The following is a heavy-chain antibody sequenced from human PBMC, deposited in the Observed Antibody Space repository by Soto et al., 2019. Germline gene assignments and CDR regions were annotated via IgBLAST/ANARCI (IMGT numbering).Heavy chain of an antibody. J-gene: IGHJ4*02. CDR3: AKGKGLTVSSTNY. D-gene: IGHD2-2*01. CDR1: GFTFSSYA. Sequence: GGSLRLSCAASGFTFSSYAMSWVRQAPGMGLEWVSGIIGSGTSTYYADSVKGRFTISRDNAKNTLFLQMNSLRAEDTAVYYCAKGKGLTVSSTNYWGQGTLVTVSS. V-gene: IGHV3-23*01. CDR2: IIGSGTST.